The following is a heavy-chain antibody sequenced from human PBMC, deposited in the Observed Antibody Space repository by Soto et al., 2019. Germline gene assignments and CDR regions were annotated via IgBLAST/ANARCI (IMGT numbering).Heavy chain of an antibody. J-gene: IGHJ3*02. CDR3: ARKMAAAIDAFDI. Sequence: EVQLVESGGGLVKPGGSQRLSCAASGFTFSSYSMNWVRQAPGKGLEWVSSISSSSSYIYYADSVKGRFTISRDNAKNSLYLQMNSLRAEDTAVYYCARKMAAAIDAFDIWGQGTMVTVSS. D-gene: IGHD6-13*01. CDR1: GFTFSSYS. V-gene: IGHV3-21*01. CDR2: ISSSSSYI.